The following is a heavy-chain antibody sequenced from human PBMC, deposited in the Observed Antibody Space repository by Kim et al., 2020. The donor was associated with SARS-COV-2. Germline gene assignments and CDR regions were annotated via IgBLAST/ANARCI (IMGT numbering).Heavy chain of an antibody. D-gene: IGHD1-1*01. CDR2: ITNNGGRT. V-gene: IGHV3-64D*06. Sequence: GGSLRLSCSASGFTFRSYAMHWVRQAPGKGLESVSIITNNGGRTYYADSVKGRFTISRDNSKDTLSLQMSSLRVDDTAVYYCVKNWNADYWGQGTLVTVS. J-gene: IGHJ4*02. CDR3: VKNWNADY. CDR1: GFTFRSYA.